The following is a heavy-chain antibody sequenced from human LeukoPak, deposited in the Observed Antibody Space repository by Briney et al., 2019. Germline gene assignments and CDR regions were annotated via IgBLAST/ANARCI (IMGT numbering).Heavy chain of an antibody. Sequence: GASVTVSFKASGYSFTDHHILWVRQAPGQGLEWMGWIHPNGRDTKYAQKFQGRMTMTSDTSITTAYMELNRVTSDDTAIYYCSGHYGPGPVWGQGTLVTASS. CDR3: SGHYGPGPV. CDR1: GYSFTDHH. J-gene: IGHJ4*02. V-gene: IGHV1-2*02. D-gene: IGHD3-10*01. CDR2: IHPNGRDT.